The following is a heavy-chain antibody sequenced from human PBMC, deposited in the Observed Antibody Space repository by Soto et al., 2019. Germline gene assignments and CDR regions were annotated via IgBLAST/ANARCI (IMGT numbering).Heavy chain of an antibody. V-gene: IGHV3-15*01. CDR2: IKGKAVGGTT. CDR3: TTELRAPSCYFDY. D-gene: IGHD3-16*01. Sequence: GGSLRLSCAASGFTFANAWMSWVRQAPGKGLEWVGRIKGKAVGGTTDYAAPVKGRFSISRDDSKDTLYLQINSLKSEDTAVYYCTTELRAPSCYFDYWGQGTLVTVSS. J-gene: IGHJ4*02. CDR1: GFTFANAW.